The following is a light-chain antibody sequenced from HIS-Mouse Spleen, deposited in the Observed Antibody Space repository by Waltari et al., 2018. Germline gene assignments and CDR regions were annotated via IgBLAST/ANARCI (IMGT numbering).Light chain of an antibody. Sequence: DIQLTQSPSFLSASVGDRVTITCRASQGISSYLAWYQQKPGKAPKLLIYAASTLQSGVPSRFSGSGSVTEFTLTISSLQPEDFATYYCQQLNSYLFGGGTKVEIK. J-gene: IGKJ4*01. V-gene: IGKV1-9*01. CDR3: QQLNSYL. CDR2: AAS. CDR1: QGISSY.